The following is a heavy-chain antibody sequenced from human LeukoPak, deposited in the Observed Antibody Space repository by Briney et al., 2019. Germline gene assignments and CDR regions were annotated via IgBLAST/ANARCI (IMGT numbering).Heavy chain of an antibody. J-gene: IGHJ6*02. CDR3: ATDQGSVVVTAIRPSWYYGMDV. CDR1: GFTFSSYA. CDR2: ISGSGGST. V-gene: IGHV3-23*01. D-gene: IGHD2-21*02. Sequence: PGGSLRLSCAASGFTFSSYAMSWVRQAPGKGLEWVSAISGSGGSTYYADSVKGRFTISRDNSKNTLYLQMNSLRAEDTAVYYCATDQGSVVVTAIRPSWYYGMDVWGQGTTVTVSS.